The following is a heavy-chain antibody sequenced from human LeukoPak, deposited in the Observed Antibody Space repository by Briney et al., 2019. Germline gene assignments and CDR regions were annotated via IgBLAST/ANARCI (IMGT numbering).Heavy chain of an antibody. V-gene: IGHV3-53*01. CDR1: GFTVSSNY. J-gene: IGHJ4*02. D-gene: IGHD6-13*01. CDR2: IYSGGST. CDR3: AKDRSSWSAAPCDY. Sequence: GGSLRLSCAASGFTVSSNYMSWVRQAPGKGLEWVSVIYSGGSTYYADSVKGRFTISRDNSKNTLYLQMNSLRAEDTAVYYCAKDRSSWSAAPCDYWGQGTLVTVSS.